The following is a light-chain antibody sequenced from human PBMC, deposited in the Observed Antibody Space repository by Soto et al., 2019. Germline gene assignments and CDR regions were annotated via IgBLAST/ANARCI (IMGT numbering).Light chain of an antibody. CDR2: GVS. Sequence: ELVLTQSPGTLSLSPGGRATLSCRASQSVSSTYLAWYQQKPGQAPRLLIYGVSNRATGIPDRFSGSGSGTDFTLTISRLEPEDFAVYYCQQFGSSPITFGQGTRLEIK. J-gene: IGKJ5*01. V-gene: IGKV3-20*01. CDR3: QQFGSSPIT. CDR1: QSVSSTY.